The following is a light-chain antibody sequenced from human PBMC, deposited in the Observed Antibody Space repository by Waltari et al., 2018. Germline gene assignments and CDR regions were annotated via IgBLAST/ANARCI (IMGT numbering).Light chain of an antibody. CDR2: RAS. V-gene: IGKV1-39*01. CDR3: QQGYSHLT. J-gene: IGKJ4*01. Sequence: DIQMTQSPSSLSASVGDTVTITCQASQGIGNNLNWYHQKPGKAPKLLIYRASSLQSGIPFRFSGSGSGTDFTLTISSLQPEDFATYYCQQGYSHLTFGGGTKVEIK. CDR1: QGIGNN.